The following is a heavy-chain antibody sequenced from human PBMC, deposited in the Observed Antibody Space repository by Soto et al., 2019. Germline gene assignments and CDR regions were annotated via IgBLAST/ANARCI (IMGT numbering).Heavy chain of an antibody. CDR2: ISPYNGHT. CDR1: GYTFISFG. Sequence: QVQLVQSGAEVKKPGASVKVSCKASGYTFISFGISWVRQAPGQGLEWMGWISPYNGHTNYVENLQGRVTMTRDTSTSTAYMELRSLRSDDTAVYYCARDRATITDASDIWGQGTMVTVSS. D-gene: IGHD1-20*01. J-gene: IGHJ3*02. V-gene: IGHV1-18*01. CDR3: ARDRATITDASDI.